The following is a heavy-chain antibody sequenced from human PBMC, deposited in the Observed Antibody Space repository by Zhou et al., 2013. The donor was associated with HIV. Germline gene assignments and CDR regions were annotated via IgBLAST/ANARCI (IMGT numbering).Heavy chain of an antibody. J-gene: IGHJ4*02. V-gene: IGHV1-3*01. Sequence: QAQLVQSGAEMRKPGASVRVSCKASGYTFTDYAIHWMRQAPGQSLEWLGWINAGSGNTQYSEKFQDRVILARDTPATTVYMDLGSLQSDDTAIYFCARGGSGYGYWGQGTLVTVSS. CDR3: ARGGSGYGY. CDR2: INAGSGNT. CDR1: GYTFTDYA. D-gene: IGHD3-22*01.